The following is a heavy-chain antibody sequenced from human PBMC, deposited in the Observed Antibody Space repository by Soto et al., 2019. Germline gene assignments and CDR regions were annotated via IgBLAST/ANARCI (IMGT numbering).Heavy chain of an antibody. D-gene: IGHD6-19*01. CDR1: GGTPSNSA. Sequence: QVHLLLQSGAEVKKPGSSVKVSCKASGGTPSNSAISWVRQAPGQGLEWMGGIIPVFGLVKYAQNFQGRVTITADASTNTAYMELSSLRPEDTAVYYCSGGRIGVVGSRAYYGMDVWGQGTTVTVSS. V-gene: IGHV1-69*01. J-gene: IGHJ6*02. CDR2: IIPVFGLV. CDR3: SGGRIGVVGSRAYYGMDV.